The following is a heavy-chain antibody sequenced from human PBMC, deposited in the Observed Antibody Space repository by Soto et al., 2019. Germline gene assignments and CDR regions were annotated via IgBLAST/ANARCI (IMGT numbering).Heavy chain of an antibody. J-gene: IGHJ4*02. Sequence: QGQLAQAGAEVKKPGASVTVSCKASGYTFSSYGISWVRQAPGQGLEWVGWVSVHNGYTKYATELQGRVTMTTDTSTSTAYMELRSLRSDDSAVYYCARLEHNFGPHDYWGQGTLVTVTS. D-gene: IGHD1-1*01. CDR2: VSVHNGYT. V-gene: IGHV1-18*01. CDR3: ARLEHNFGPHDY. CDR1: GYTFSSYG.